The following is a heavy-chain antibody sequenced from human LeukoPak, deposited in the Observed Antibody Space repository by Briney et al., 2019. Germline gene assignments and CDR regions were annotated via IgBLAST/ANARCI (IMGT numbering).Heavy chain of an antibody. CDR2: ISGSGGST. Sequence: GGSLRLSCAASGFTFSSYAMSWVRQAPGKGLEWVSAISGSGGSTYYADSVKDRFTISRDNSKNTLYLQMNSLRAEDTAVYYCATTPLPSNYDFWSGYFGWFDPWGQGTLVTVSS. V-gene: IGHV3-23*01. CDR1: GFTFSSYA. D-gene: IGHD3-3*01. CDR3: ATTPLPSNYDFWSGYFGWFDP. J-gene: IGHJ5*02.